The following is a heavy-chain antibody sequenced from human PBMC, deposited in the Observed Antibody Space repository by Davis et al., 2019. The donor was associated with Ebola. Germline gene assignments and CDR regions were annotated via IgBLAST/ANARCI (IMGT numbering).Heavy chain of an antibody. D-gene: IGHD2-15*01. CDR1: GGSISNYY. CDR3: ARDSNVQVGVVAVL. J-gene: IGHJ4*02. CDR2: ISASGST. Sequence: PSETLSLTCTVSGGSISNYYWSWIRQPAGKGLEWIGRISASGSTTYNPSPKSRVTMSVDTSKSQLSLKLTSVTAADTALYYCARDSNVQVGVVAVLWGRGTLVTVSS. V-gene: IGHV4-4*07.